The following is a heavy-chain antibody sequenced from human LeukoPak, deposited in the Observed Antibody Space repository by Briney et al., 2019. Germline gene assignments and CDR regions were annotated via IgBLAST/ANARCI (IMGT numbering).Heavy chain of an antibody. Sequence: SETLSLTCAVYGGSFSGYYWSWIRQPPGKGLEWIREINHSGSTNYNPSLKSRVTISVDTSKNQFSLKLSSVTAADTAVYYCARGQSGSSWYDYWGQGTLVTVSS. CDR1: GGSFSGYY. CDR3: ARGQSGSSWYDY. CDR2: INHSGST. V-gene: IGHV4-34*01. J-gene: IGHJ4*02. D-gene: IGHD6-13*01.